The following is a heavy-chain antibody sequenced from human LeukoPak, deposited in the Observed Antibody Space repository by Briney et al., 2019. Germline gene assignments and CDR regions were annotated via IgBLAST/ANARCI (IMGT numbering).Heavy chain of an antibody. D-gene: IGHD3-3*01. J-gene: IGHJ4*02. CDR2: VTGNGGST. V-gene: IGHV3-23*01. CDR3: ASSGMYYDFWSGYYRDY. CDR1: GFTFSNYA. Sequence: GGSLRLSCAASGFTFSNYAMSWVRQAPGKGLEWVSAVTGNGGSTYYADSVKGRFTVSRDNSKNTLYLQMNSLRAEDTAVYYCASSGMYYDFWSGYYRDYWGQGTLVTVSS.